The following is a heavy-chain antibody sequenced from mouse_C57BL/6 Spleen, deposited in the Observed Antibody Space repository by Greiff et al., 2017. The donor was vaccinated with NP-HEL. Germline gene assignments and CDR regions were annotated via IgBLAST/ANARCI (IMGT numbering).Heavy chain of an antibody. CDR1: GYTFTSYW. CDR3: ARGSNLFDY. D-gene: IGHD2-5*01. Sequence: QVQLQQPGAELVRPGPSVKLSCKASGYTFTSYWMHWVKQRPGQGLEWIGVIDPSDSYTNYNQKFKGKATLTVDTSSSTAYMQLSSLTSEDSAVYYCARGSNLFDYWGQGTTLTVSS. V-gene: IGHV1-59*01. J-gene: IGHJ2*01. CDR2: IDPSDSYT.